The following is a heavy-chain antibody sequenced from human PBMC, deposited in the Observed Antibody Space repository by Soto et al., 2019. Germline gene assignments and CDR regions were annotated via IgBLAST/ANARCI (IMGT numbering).Heavy chain of an antibody. V-gene: IGHV3-73*01. D-gene: IGHD4-17*01. J-gene: IGHJ4*02. CDR2: IRSKANSYAT. Sequence: PGGSLSLSCAASGFTFSGSSMHWVRQASGKGLEWVGRIRSKANSYATAYAASVKGRFTISRDDSKNTAYLQMNSLRAEDTAVYYCASMTTVVTPEGYWGQGTLVTVSS. CDR3: ASMTTVVTPEGY. CDR1: GFTFSGSS.